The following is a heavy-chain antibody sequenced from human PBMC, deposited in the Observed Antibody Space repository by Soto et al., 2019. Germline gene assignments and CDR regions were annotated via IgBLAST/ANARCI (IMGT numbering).Heavy chain of an antibody. D-gene: IGHD3-22*01. CDR2: IYYSGST. V-gene: IGHV4-59*08. CDR3: ARLGGYYQAFDS. Sequence: SETLSLTCTVSGGSISSYYWSWIRQPPGKGLEWIGYIYYSGSTNYNPSLKSRVTISVDTSKNQFSLDLRSVTAADTAVYYCARLGGYYQAFDSWGHGALVTVSS. J-gene: IGHJ4*01. CDR1: GGSISSYY.